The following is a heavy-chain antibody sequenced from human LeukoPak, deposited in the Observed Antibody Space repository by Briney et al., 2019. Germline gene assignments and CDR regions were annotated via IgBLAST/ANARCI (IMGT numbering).Heavy chain of an antibody. V-gene: IGHV1-69*05. J-gene: IGHJ6*02. D-gene: IGHD4-17*01. CDR3: AREATVTITDYYYYGMDV. CDR1: GGTFSSYA. Sequence: ASVKVSCKASGGTFSSYAISWVRQAPGQGLEWMGGITPIFGTANYAQKFQGRVTITTDESTSTAYMELSSLRSEDTAVYYCAREATVTITDYYYYGMDVWGQGTTVTVSS. CDR2: ITPIFGTA.